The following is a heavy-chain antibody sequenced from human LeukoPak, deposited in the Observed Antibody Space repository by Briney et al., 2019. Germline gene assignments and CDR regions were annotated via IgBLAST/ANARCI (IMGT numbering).Heavy chain of an antibody. Sequence: ASVKVSCKASGGTFSSYAISWVRQAPGQGPEWMGGIIPIFGTANYAQKFQGRVTITADESTSTAYMELSSLRSEDTAVYYCAREVSPIVVVPAAMGEYYYYGMDVWGQGTTVTVSS. CDR1: GGTFSSYA. J-gene: IGHJ6*02. D-gene: IGHD2-2*01. CDR2: IIPIFGTA. V-gene: IGHV1-69*13. CDR3: AREVSPIVVVPAAMGEYYYYGMDV.